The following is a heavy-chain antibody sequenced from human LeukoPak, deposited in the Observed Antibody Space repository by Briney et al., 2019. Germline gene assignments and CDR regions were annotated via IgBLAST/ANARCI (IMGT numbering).Heavy chain of an antibody. CDR2: ISYDGSNK. CDR1: GFTFSSYG. Sequence: PGGSLRLSCAASGFTFSSYGMHWVRQAPGKGLEWVAVISYDGSNKYYADSVKGRFTISRDNSKNTLYLQMNSLRAEDTAVYYCAKDEGHNWNALGYCGMDVWGKGTTVTVSS. CDR3: AKDEGHNWNALGYCGMDV. J-gene: IGHJ6*04. D-gene: IGHD1-1*01. V-gene: IGHV3-30*18.